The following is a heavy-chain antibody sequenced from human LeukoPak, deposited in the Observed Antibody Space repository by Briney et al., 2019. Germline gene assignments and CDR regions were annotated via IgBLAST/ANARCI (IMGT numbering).Heavy chain of an antibody. CDR3: ARDRSLTDP. V-gene: IGHV3-7*01. Sequence: GGSLRLSCVASGFTFSTYGMSWVRQAPGRGLEWVANIDQDGSEKYYVDSVKGRFTISRDNAKNSLFLQMNSLRAEDTAVYYCARDRSLTDPWGQGTLVIVSS. CDR1: GFTFSTYG. J-gene: IGHJ5*02. CDR2: IDQDGSEK.